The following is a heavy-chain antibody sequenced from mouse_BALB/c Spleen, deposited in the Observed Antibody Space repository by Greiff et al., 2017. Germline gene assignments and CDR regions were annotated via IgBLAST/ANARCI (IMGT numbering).Heavy chain of an antibody. D-gene: IGHD2-2*01. CDR1: GYAFSSYW. CDR2: IYPGDGDT. J-gene: IGHJ4*01. CDR3: ALLGLRREGYYAMDY. Sequence: QVQLQQSGAELVRPGSSVKISCKASGYAFSSYWMNWVKQRPGQGLEWIGQIYPGDGDTNYNGKFKGKATLTADKSSSTAYMQLSSLTSEDSAVYFCALLGLRREGYYAMDYWGQGTSVTVSS. V-gene: IGHV1-80*01.